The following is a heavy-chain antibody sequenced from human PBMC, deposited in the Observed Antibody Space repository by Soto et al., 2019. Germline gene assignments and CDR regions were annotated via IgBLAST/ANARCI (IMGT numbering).Heavy chain of an antibody. CDR3: VRGFRASYGMDV. J-gene: IGHJ6*02. Sequence: QVQVVESGGSVVQPGRSLRLSCAASGFAFRSSGFHWVRQAPGKGLEWVAFISFLGSDKYYADSVKGRFTISRDNSKDTLYLQMDSLRVEDTALYYCVRGFRASYGMDVWGQGTTVAVSS. CDR1: GFAFRSSG. D-gene: IGHD3-10*01. CDR2: ISFLGSDK. V-gene: IGHV3-30*03.